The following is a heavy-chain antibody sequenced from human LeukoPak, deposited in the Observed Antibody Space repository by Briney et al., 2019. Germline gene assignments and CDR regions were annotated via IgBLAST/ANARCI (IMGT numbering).Heavy chain of an antibody. D-gene: IGHD6-13*01. J-gene: IGHJ6*02. CDR2: ISSSSSYT. Sequence: GGSLRLSCAASGFTFSSYRMNWVRQAPGKGPEWVSSISSSSSYTYYADSVKGRFTISRDNSKNTLYLQMNSLRAEDTAVYYCARDFSSSWNYYYYGMDVWGQGTTVTVSS. CDR3: ARDFSSSWNYYYYGMDV. V-gene: IGHV3-21*01. CDR1: GFTFSSYR.